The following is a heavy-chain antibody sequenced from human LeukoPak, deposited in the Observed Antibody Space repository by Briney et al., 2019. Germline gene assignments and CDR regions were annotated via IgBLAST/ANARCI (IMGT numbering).Heavy chain of an antibody. D-gene: IGHD3-16*01. CDR3: ARGLPGGIAFDI. CDR1: GGSFSGYY. Sequence: PSETLSLTCAVYGGSFSGYYWSWIRQPPGKGLEWIGEINHSGSTNYNPSLKSRVTISVDTSKNQFSLKLSSVTAADTAVYYCARGLPGGIAFDIWGQGTMVTVSS. CDR2: INHSGST. J-gene: IGHJ3*02. V-gene: IGHV4-34*01.